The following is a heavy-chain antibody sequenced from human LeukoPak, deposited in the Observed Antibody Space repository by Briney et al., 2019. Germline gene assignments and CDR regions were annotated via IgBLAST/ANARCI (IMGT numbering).Heavy chain of an antibody. CDR3: ARGRRDYTSSGSNWFDP. CDR2: INQSGNT. CDR1: GGSFSAYY. V-gene: IGHV4-34*01. J-gene: IGHJ5*02. Sequence: ASETLSLTCAVYGGSFSAYYWSWIRQPPGKGLEWMGEINQSGNTNYNPSLKSRVTISVDTSKNHFSLKVSPVTAADTAVYYCARGRRDYTSSGSNWFDPWGQGTLVTVSS. D-gene: IGHD4-11*01.